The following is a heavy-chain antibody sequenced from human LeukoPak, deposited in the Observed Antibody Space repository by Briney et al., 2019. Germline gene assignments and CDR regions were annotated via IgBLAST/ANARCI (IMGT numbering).Heavy chain of an antibody. CDR1: GYSISSGYY. J-gene: IGHJ4*02. D-gene: IGHD6-13*01. CDR3: ARHPYSSIFVDY. V-gene: IGHV4-38-2*02. CDR2: IYYSGST. Sequence: MASETLSLTCTVSGYSISSGYYWGWIRQPPGKGLEWIGSIYYSGSTYYNPSLKSRVTISVDTSKNQFSLKLSSVTAADTAVYYCARHPYSSIFVDYWGQGTLVTVSS.